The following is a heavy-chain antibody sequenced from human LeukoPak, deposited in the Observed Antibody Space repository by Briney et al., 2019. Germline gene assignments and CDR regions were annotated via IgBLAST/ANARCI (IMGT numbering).Heavy chain of an antibody. J-gene: IGHJ4*02. Sequence: GGSLRLSCAVSGLTFSVYSMNWVRQAPGKGLEWISYINSSSSGVYYADSVKGRFTISRDNAKNTLHLQMNSLRSEDTAVYYCARDHYFDTSGYSRSQDYWGQGTLVTVSP. CDR2: INSSSSGV. CDR3: ARDHYFDTSGYSRSQDY. V-gene: IGHV3-48*01. CDR1: GLTFSVYS. D-gene: IGHD3-22*01.